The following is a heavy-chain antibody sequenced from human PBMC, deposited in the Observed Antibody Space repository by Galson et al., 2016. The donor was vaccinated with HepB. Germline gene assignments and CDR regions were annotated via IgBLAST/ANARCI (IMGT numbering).Heavy chain of an antibody. CDR1: GFTTSRYW. J-gene: IGHJ4*02. V-gene: IGHV3-74*01. Sequence: SLRLSCAASGFTTSRYWMHWVRQTPGKGLVWVSRIAFDGTTTTYADSVKGRFIISRDNAKNTLDLQMNSLRAEDTAVYYCVRGGGNYAPYDYWGQGTLVTASS. CDR3: VRGGGNYAPYDY. CDR2: IAFDGTTT. D-gene: IGHD4-11*01.